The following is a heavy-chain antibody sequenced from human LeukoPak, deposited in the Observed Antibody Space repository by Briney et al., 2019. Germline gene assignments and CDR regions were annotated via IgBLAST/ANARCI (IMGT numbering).Heavy chain of an antibody. J-gene: IGHJ4*02. Sequence: GESLRFSCEGSGYSFTSYWICWVRQMPGKGREWMGRIDPSDSYTNYSPSFQGHVTISADKSISTAYLQWSSLKASDTAMYYCARHPSASYYQFDYWGQGTLVTVSS. CDR2: IDPSDSYT. D-gene: IGHD1-26*01. CDR1: GYSFTSYW. V-gene: IGHV5-10-1*01. CDR3: ARHPSASYYQFDY.